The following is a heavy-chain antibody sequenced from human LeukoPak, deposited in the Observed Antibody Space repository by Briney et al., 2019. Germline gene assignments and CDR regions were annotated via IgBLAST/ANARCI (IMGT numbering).Heavy chain of an antibody. D-gene: IGHD3-22*01. CDR1: GYTFTGYY. Sequence: ASVKVSCKASGYTFTGYYMHWVRQAPGQGLEWMGWINPNSGGTNYAQKFQGRVTMTRDTSISTAYMELSRLRSDDTAVYYCARVSSYYYDSSGYSSFDYWGQGTLVTVSS. CDR2: INPNSGGT. V-gene: IGHV1-2*02. CDR3: ARVSSYYYDSSGYSSFDY. J-gene: IGHJ4*02.